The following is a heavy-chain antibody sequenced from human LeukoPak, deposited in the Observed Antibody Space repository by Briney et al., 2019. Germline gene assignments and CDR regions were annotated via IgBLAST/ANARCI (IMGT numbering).Heavy chain of an antibody. CDR2: IYDSGST. J-gene: IGHJ5*02. V-gene: IGHV4-39*07. CDR1: GGSIRSSYYY. CDR3: ARVRLRGFDP. Sequence: PSETLSLTCTVSGGSIRSSYYYWGWIRQPPGKGLEWIGSIYDSGSTNYNPSLKSRVTISVDTSKNQFSLKLSSVTAADTAVYYCARVRLRGFDPWGQGTLVTVSS.